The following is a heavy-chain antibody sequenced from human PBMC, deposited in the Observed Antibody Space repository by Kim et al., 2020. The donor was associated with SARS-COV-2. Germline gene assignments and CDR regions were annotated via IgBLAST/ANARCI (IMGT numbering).Heavy chain of an antibody. Sequence: GGSLRLSCAASGFTFSSYGMHWVRQAPGKGLEWVAVISYDGINQDYADSLKGRFTISRDNSKNTLYLQMNSLRAEDTAVYYCAKESGSGSYYAWTSYYYGMDAWGQGTPVTVS. J-gene: IGHJ6*02. V-gene: IGHV3-30*18. CDR1: GFTFSSYG. CDR2: ISYDGINQ. D-gene: IGHD3-10*01. CDR3: AKESGSGSYYAWTSYYYGMDA.